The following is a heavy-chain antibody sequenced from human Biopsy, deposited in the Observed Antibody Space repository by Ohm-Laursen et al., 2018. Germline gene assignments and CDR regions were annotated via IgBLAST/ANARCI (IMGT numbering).Heavy chain of an antibody. Sequence: SVKVSCKASGFSFTGYYIHWVRQAPGQGLEWMGGIIPMFGTANYAQMFQGRVTISADESTSTSYMELSSLTTEDTAIYYCARGPHSGSHSCFDYWGRNPGHRLL. V-gene: IGHV1-69*13. J-gene: IGHJ4*01. CDR1: GFSFTGYY. CDR3: ARGPHSGSHSCFDY. D-gene: IGHD1-26*01. CDR2: IIPMFGTA.